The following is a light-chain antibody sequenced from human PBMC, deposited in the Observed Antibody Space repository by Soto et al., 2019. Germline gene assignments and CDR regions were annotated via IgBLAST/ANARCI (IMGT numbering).Light chain of an antibody. CDR3: QQYDNSPQVT. CDR1: QTVSSSY. V-gene: IGKV3-20*01. Sequence: EIVMTQSPGSLSLSPGERATLSCRASQTVSSSYLSWYQQKPGQAPRLLIYGASTRVTGIPDRFSGSGSGTDFTLTISRLEPEDFAVYYCQQYDNSPQVTFGQGTRLEIK. J-gene: IGKJ5*01. CDR2: GAS.